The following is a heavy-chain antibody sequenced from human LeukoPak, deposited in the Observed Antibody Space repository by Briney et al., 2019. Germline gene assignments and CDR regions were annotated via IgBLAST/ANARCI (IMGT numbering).Heavy chain of an antibody. CDR2: SHNTGRP. CDR1: GGPISRGSNY. Sequence: SQTLTLTCTVSGGPISRGSNYWRSIRQQPAKGLEWIGYSHNTGRPDYNPSLKSRVIISVDTSKNRFSLRLSSVTAADTALYYCARKNDYGDSYYMDVWGKGTQVSLCS. CDR3: ARKNDYGDSYYMDV. D-gene: IGHD4-17*01. V-gene: IGHV4-31*03. J-gene: IGHJ6*03.